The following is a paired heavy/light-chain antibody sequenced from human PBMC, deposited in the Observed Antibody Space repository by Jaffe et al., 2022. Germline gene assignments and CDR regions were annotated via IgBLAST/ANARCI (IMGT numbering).Heavy chain of an antibody. V-gene: IGHV4-38-2*01. CDR1: GYSISSAYY. J-gene: IGHJ4*02. D-gene: IGHD2-15*01. Sequence: QVQLQESGPGLVKPSEALSLTCDVSGYSISSAYYWGWIRQPPGKGLEWIGSIYHTGSTDYTPSLRSRVTISMDTSKNQFSLNLNSVSAADTAVYYCVNTPVRYCSGHNCYFDSWGQGTQVTVSS. CDR3: VNTPVRYCSGHNCYFDS. CDR2: IYHTGST.
Light chain of an antibody. CDR3: QQRGNWPPLT. J-gene: IGKJ4*01. V-gene: IGKV3-11*01. Sequence: VLTQSPATLSLSPGERATLSCRASRSVFNYLAWYQQKPGQAPRLLIYDASDRAAGIPARFSGSGSGTDFTLTISSLEPEDFAVYYCQQRGNWPPLTFGGGTKVQIK. CDR2: DAS. CDR1: RSVFNY.